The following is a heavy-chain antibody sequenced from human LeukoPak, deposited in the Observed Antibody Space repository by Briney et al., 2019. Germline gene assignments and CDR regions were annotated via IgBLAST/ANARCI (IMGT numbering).Heavy chain of an antibody. CDR3: ARGHNDYGGKNYYYYYMDV. D-gene: IGHD4-23*01. V-gene: IGHV4-34*01. CDR2: INHSGST. Sequence: GSLRLSCAASGFTFSSYSMNWVRQPPGKGLEWIGEINHSGSTNYNPSLKSRVTISVDTSKNQFSLKLSSVTAADTAVYYCARGHNDYGGKNYYYYYMDVWGKGTTVTVSS. J-gene: IGHJ6*03. CDR1: GFTFSSYS.